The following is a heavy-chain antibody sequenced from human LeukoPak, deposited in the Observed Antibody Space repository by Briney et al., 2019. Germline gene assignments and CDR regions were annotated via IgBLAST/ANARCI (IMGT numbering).Heavy chain of an antibody. CDR1: GLTFTNHG. Sequence: GGSLRLSCVTSGLTFTNHGFHWLRQAAGKGLEWVAFVRNDGFDTYHSNSVKGRFSISRDDSKNTVYLQMNSLRAEDTAKYYCTKDYCGKFCSAVWGQGTTVTVSS. CDR2: VRNDGFDT. D-gene: IGHD3-9*01. CDR3: TKDYCGKFCSAV. V-gene: IGHV3-30*02. J-gene: IGHJ6*02.